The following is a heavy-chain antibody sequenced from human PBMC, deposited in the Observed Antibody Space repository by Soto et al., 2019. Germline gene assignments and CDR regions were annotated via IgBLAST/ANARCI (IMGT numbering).Heavy chain of an antibody. CDR1: GGTFSNYA. CDR2: IIPMFATT. Sequence: QVQLVQSGAEVKKPESSVKVSCKASGGTFSNYAFGWVRQAPGQGLEWMGGIIPMFATTSYAQKFQGRVTITADESTSTVYMELSSLRSEDTAVYYCARDHHWNDVGNWFDPWGQGTPVTVSS. D-gene: IGHD1-1*01. V-gene: IGHV1-69*01. CDR3: ARDHHWNDVGNWFDP. J-gene: IGHJ5*02.